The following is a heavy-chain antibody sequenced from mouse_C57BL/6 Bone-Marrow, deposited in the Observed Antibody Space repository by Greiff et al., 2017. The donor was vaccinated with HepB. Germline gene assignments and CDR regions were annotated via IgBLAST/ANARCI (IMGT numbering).Heavy chain of an antibody. CDR1: GFTFSSYG. D-gene: IGHD2-12*01. V-gene: IGHV5-6*01. CDR2: ISSGGSYT. Sequence: EVQLVESGGDLVKPGGSLKLSCAASGFTFSSYGMSWVRQTPDKRLEWVATISSGGSYTYYPDSVKGRFTISRDNAKNTLYLQMSSLKSEDTAMYYCARPLPSWGQGTLVTVSA. J-gene: IGHJ3*01. CDR3: ARPLPS.